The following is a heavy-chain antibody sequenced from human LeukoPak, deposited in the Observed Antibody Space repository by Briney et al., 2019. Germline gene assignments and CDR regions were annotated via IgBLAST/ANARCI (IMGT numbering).Heavy chain of an antibody. J-gene: IGHJ4*02. CDR2: IIPIFGTA. Sequence: SVKVSYKASGGTFSSYAISWVRQAPGQGLEWMGRIIPIFGTANYAQKLQGRVTMTTDTSTSTAYMELRSLRSDDTAVYYCARVLAVAGPFDYWGQGTLVTVSS. CDR3: ARVLAVAGPFDY. V-gene: IGHV1-69*05. CDR1: GGTFSSYA. D-gene: IGHD6-19*01.